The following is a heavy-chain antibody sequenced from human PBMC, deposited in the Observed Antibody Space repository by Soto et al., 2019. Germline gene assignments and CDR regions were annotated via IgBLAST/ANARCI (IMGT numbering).Heavy chain of an antibody. CDR3: ARDVTGTTPAVDI. D-gene: IGHD1-7*01. Sequence: QVQLQESGPGLVKPSQTLSLTCTVSGCSISSGGYYWSWIRQHPRKGMEWIGYIYYSGRTYYNPSLESRVTISVDTSKNQFSLKLSSVTAADTAVYYCARDVTGTTPAVDIWGQGTMVTVSS. V-gene: IGHV4-31*03. CDR1: GCSISSGGYY. CDR2: IYYSGRT. J-gene: IGHJ3*02.